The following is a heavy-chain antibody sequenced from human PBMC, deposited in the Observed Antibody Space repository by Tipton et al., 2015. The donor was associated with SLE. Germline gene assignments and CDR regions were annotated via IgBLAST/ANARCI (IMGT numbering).Heavy chain of an antibody. CDR3: ATSTVTTNPDYYYGMDV. J-gene: IGHJ6*02. CDR1: GFTFDDYG. D-gene: IGHD4-17*01. CDR2: IRYDGSNK. V-gene: IGHV3-30*02. Sequence: SLRLSCAASGFTFDDYGMHWVRPAPGKGLEWVGLIRYDGSNKFYSDSVKGRFTISRDNSRNTLYLQMNSLRPDDTAVYYCATSTVTTNPDYYYGMDVWGQGTTVTVSS.